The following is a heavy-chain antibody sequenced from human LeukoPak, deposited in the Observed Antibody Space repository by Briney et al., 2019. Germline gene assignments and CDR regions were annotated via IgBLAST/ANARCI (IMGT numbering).Heavy chain of an antibody. CDR1: GASISNYY. CDR2: IYYSWVT. Sequence: PSEPLSLTCTVSGASISNYYWSWIRQSPGKGLEWIGYIYYSWVTIYYPSLLSRLTISLDTSKNQCSLNLSSVTAAGTAVYYCARHTTSGQIDYWGQGILVTVSS. V-gene: IGHV4-59*08. D-gene: IGHD1-1*01. CDR3: ARHTTSGQIDY. J-gene: IGHJ4*02.